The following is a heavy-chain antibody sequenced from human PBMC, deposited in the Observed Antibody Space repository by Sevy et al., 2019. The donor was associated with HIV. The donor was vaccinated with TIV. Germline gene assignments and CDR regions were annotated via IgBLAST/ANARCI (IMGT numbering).Heavy chain of an antibody. CDR3: ARGIYAGGSLFFDY. Sequence: LSLTCAVYGGSFSGYYWSWIRQPPGKGLEWIGEINHSGSTNYNPSLKSRVTISVDTSKNQFSLKLSSVTAADTAVYYCARGIYAGGSLFFDYWGQGTLVTVSS. CDR2: INHSGST. V-gene: IGHV4-34*01. CDR1: GGSFSGYY. D-gene: IGHD3-10*01. J-gene: IGHJ4*02.